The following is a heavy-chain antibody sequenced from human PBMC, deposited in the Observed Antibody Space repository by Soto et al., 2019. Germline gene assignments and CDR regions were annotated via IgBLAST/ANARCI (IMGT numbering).Heavy chain of an antibody. CDR1: GGSISSGDYY. J-gene: IGHJ4*02. CDR2: IYYSGST. D-gene: IGHD3-3*01. V-gene: IGHV4-30-4*01. Sequence: PSETLSLTCTVSGGSISSGDYYWSWIRQPPGKGLEWIGYIYYSGSTNYNPSLKSRVTISVDTSKNQFSLKLSSVTAADTAVYYCAKEPDFDFWSGPDYWGQGTLVTVSS. CDR3: AKEPDFDFWSGPDY.